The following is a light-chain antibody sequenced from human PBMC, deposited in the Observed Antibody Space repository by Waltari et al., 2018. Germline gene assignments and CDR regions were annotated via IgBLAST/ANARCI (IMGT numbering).Light chain of an antibody. CDR1: SSNIGSNY. CDR2: RNN. J-gene: IGLJ3*02. CDR3: AAWDDSLGVWV. V-gene: IGLV1-47*01. Sequence: QSVLTQPPSASGTPGQRVTISCSGSSSNIGSNYVYWYQQLPGTAPKLLIYRNNQRPSGVPDRFSVSKSGTSAALAISGLRSEDEADYYCAAWDDSLGVWVFGGETKLTVL.